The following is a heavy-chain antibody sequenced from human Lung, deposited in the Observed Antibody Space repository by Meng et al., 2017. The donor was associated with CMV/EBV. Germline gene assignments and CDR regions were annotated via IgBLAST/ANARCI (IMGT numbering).Heavy chain of an antibody. V-gene: IGHV3-23*01. J-gene: IGHJ4*02. CDR3: ARALVSYIDY. CDR2: IVGSGRTT. Sequence: GEXXKISCVVSGFTLNNNAMTWVRQAPGKGLEWVSTIVGSGRTTYYADSVKGRFTISRDNAKNSLYLQMNSLRAEDTAVYYCARALVSYIDYWGQGTLVTVSS. D-gene: IGHD3-10*01. CDR1: GFTLNNNA.